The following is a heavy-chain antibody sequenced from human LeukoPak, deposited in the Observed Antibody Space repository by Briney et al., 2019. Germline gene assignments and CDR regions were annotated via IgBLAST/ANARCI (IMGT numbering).Heavy chain of an antibody. CDR3: ARDGEMATFYFDY. CDR1: GFTFSSYN. V-gene: IGHV3-21*01. J-gene: IGHJ4*02. D-gene: IGHD5-24*01. CDR2: ISSSSSYI. Sequence: GGSLRLAWAASGFTFSSYNMNWVRQAPGKGLGWVSSISSSSSYIYYADSVKGRFTISRDNAKNSLYLQMNSLRAEDTAVYYCARDGEMATFYFDYWGKGTLVTVSS.